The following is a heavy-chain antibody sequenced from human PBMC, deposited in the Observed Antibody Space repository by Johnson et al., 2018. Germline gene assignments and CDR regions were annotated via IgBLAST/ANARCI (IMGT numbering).Heavy chain of an antibody. CDR3: AKGLWRGELLGAFDS. V-gene: IGHV3-23*04. J-gene: IGHJ3*02. D-gene: IGHD1-26*01. CDR1: GFTFSSYA. CDR2: ISGSGGST. Sequence: VQLVESGGGLVQPGGSLRLSCAASGFTFSSYAMSWVRQAPGKGLEWVSAISGSGGSTSYADSVKGRFTISRDNSKNTLYLQMNSRGAEDTSVYYCAKGLWRGELLGAFDSWGQGTMVTVSS.